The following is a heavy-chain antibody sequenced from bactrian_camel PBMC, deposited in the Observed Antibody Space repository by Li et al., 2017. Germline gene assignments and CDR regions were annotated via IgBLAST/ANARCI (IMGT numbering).Heavy chain of an antibody. V-gene: IGHV3S40*01. D-gene: IGHD2*01. J-gene: IGHJ4*01. CDR1: GLTFSSYY. CDR2: IDRGVGST. CDR3: TTSALYYAPFTY. Sequence: VQLVESGGGLVQPGGSLRVSCTTSGLTFSSYYIAWVRQAPGKGLEWVSGIDRGVGSTDYADSVKGRFTISRDSAKNTVYLQMNSLKSEDTARYYCTTSALYYAPFTYWGQGTQVTVS.